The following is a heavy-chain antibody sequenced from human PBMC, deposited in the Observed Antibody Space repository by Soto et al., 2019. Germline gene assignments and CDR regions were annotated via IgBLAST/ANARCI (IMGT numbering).Heavy chain of an antibody. CDR2: IVPVFGRP. D-gene: IGHD5-12*01. CDR3: AREGSGYNF. CDR1: GGSFSNFG. J-gene: IGHJ4*02. V-gene: IGHV1-69*13. Sequence: SVKVSCKASGGSFSNFGISWVRQAPGQGLEWTGGIVPVFGRPNYAQRFRGRLTITADESTSTGYMELISLRSDDTAAYYCAREGSGYNFWGQGTQVTVSS.